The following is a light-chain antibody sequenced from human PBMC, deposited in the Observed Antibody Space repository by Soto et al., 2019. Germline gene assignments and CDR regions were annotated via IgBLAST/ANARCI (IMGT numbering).Light chain of an antibody. CDR2: AAS. CDR3: QQSNTFLFT. Sequence: DIQMTQSPSSVSASVGDRVTITCRASQGVSNWLAWYQQKPGRAPKLLIYAASTLQSGVPSRFSGSGSGTAFTLTISSLQPEDFATYYCQQSNTFLFTFGPGTKVDIK. V-gene: IGKV1-12*01. CDR1: QGVSNW. J-gene: IGKJ3*01.